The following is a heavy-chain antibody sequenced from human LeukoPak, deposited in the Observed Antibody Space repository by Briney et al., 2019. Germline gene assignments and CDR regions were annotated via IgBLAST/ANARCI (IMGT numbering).Heavy chain of an antibody. CDR3: ARGQTVVGAKYYFDS. D-gene: IGHD1-26*01. V-gene: IGHV3-49*04. CDR2: IRSTYYGGTI. CDR1: GFTFGDYA. J-gene: IGHJ4*02. Sequence: GGSLRLSCGASGFTFGDYAMTWARHAPGKGLEWVGLIRSTYYGGTIEYAASVKGRFITSRDNSNNVAYLQMNSLDTDDTAVYYCARGQTVVGAKYYFDSWGPGTLVTVSS.